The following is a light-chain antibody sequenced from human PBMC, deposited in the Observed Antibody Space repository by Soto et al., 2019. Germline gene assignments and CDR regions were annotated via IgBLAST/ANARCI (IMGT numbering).Light chain of an antibody. CDR1: QSVSSSY. CDR3: QQYGNSPPFT. V-gene: IGKV3-20*01. CDR2: GAS. Sequence: EIVLTQSPGTLSLSPGERATLSCRASQSVSSSYLAWYQQKPGQAPRLLIYGASSRATGIPDRFSGSGSGTDLTLTINRLESEDVAVYFCQQYGNSPPFTFGQGTKVEIK. J-gene: IGKJ2*01.